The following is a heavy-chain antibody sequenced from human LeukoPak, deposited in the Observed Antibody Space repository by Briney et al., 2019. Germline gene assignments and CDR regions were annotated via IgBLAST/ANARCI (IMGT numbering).Heavy chain of an antibody. D-gene: IGHD5-18*01. J-gene: IGHJ4*02. CDR2: INKDESDI. Sequence: GGSLRLSCAASGFTFCNYWMNWVRHAPGKGLVWVSRINKDESDISYADSVKGRFTISRDNAKNTLYLQMNSLRAGDSGVYYCARGRGYSYAPYDYWGQGTLVTVSS. V-gene: IGHV3-74*01. CDR1: GFTFCNYW. CDR3: ARGRGYSYAPYDY.